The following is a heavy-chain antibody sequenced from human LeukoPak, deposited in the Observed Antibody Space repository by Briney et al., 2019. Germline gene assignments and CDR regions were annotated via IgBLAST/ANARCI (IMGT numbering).Heavy chain of an antibody. CDR3: ARPYYDFWSGYYKYYYMDV. Sequence: SETLSLICAASGYSISSGYYWGWIRQPPGKGLEWIGSIYHSGSTYYNPSLKSRVTISVDTSKNQFSLKLSSVTAADTAVYYCARPYYDFWSGYYKYYYMDVWGKGTTVTVSS. V-gene: IGHV4-38-2*01. J-gene: IGHJ6*03. CDR2: IYHSGST. CDR1: GYSISSGYY. D-gene: IGHD3-3*01.